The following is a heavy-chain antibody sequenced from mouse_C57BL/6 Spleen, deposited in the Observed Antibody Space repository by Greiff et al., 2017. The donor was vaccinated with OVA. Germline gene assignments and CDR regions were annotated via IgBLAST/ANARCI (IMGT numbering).Heavy chain of an antibody. D-gene: IGHD1-1*01. V-gene: IGHV1-82*01. J-gene: IGHJ2*01. CDR1: GYAFSSSW. CDR3: ARGDYGSSPDY. CDR2: IYPGDGDT. Sequence: QVQLQQSGPELVKPGASVKISCKASGYAFSSSWMNWVKQRPGKGLEWIGRIYPGDGDTNYNGKFKGKATLTADKSSSTAYMQLSSLTSEDSAVYFCARGDYGSSPDYWGQGTTLTVSS.